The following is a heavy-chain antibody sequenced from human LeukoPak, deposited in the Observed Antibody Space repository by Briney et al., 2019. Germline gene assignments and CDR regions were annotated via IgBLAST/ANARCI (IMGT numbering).Heavy chain of an antibody. V-gene: IGHV4-59*12. CDR3: ARDSRDGSGSYYYNWFDP. CDR1: GGSISSYY. CDR2: IYYKGNT. J-gene: IGHJ5*02. Sequence: PSETLSLTCTVSGGSISSYYWSWIRQPPGKGLEWIGYIYYKGNTNYNPSLKSRVTITVDTSKNQFSLELSSVTAADTAVYYCARDSRDGSGSYYYNWFDPWGQGTLVTVSS. D-gene: IGHD3-10*01.